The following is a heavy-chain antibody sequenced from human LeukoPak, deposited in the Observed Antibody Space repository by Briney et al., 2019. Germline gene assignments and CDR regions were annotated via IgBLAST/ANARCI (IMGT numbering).Heavy chain of an antibody. CDR3: ARYGSGPSESDGFDP. CDR2: FIPILGIA. CDR1: GYTFSNYA. Sequence: ASVKVSCKASGYTFSNYAMHWVRQAPGQRLEWMGRFIPILGIANYAQKFQGRVTITADKSTSTAYMELSSLRSEDTAVYYCARYGSGPSESDGFDPWGQGTLVTVSS. J-gene: IGHJ5*02. V-gene: IGHV1-69*04. D-gene: IGHD3-10*01.